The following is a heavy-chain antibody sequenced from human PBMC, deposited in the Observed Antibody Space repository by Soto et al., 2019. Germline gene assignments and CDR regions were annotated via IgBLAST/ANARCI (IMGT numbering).Heavy chain of an antibody. CDR3: ARDRGYDAHDYYYNAMDV. J-gene: IGHJ6*02. Sequence: LRLSCVASGFTFRTYTMNWVRQAPGKGLEWVSGIRGFSPYTFYAESVKGRFTISRDNAKNSLYLQMNSLGVEDTAVYYCARDRGYDAHDYYYNAMDVCGQGTTVTVS. D-gene: IGHD2-15*01. CDR2: IRGFSPYT. V-gene: IGHV3-21*01. CDR1: GFTFRTYT.